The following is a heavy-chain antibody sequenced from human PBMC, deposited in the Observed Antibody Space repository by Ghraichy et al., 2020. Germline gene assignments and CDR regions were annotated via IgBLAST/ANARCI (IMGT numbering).Heavy chain of an antibody. CDR1: GGSFSGYY. Sequence: SETLSLTCAVYGGSFSGYYWSWIRQPPGKGLEWIGEFNHSGSTNYNPSLKSRVTISVATSKNQFSLKLSSVTAADTAVYYCARAQYSSSWYGGPEFDYWGQGTLVTVSS. V-gene: IGHV4-34*01. CDR2: FNHSGST. D-gene: IGHD6-13*01. J-gene: IGHJ4*02. CDR3: ARAQYSSSWYGGPEFDY.